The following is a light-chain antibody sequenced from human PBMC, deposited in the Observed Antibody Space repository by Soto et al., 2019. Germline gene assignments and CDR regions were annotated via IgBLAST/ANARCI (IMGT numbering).Light chain of an antibody. CDR1: QSIDIY. V-gene: IGKV1-39*01. CDR3: QQGYSIPT. CDR2: AAS. J-gene: IGKJ2*01. Sequence: DIPLTQSPSSLSASVGDRVTITCRTSQSIDIYLNWYQQRPGQVPKLLIYAASNLQRGVLSRFSGSGSGTEFTLTISSLQPEDFATYYCQQGYSIPTFGQGTKVGIK.